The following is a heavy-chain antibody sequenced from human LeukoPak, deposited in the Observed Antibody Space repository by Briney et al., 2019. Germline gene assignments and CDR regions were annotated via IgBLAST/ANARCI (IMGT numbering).Heavy chain of an antibody. CDR1: GYSISSGYY. V-gene: IGHV4-38-2*02. CDR3: ARDSRIALDY. CDR2: IYHSGST. D-gene: IGHD6-13*01. Sequence: SETLSLTCTVSGYSISSGYYWGWIRQPPGKGLEWIGSIYHSGSTYYNPSLKSRVTISVDTSKNQFSLKLSSVTAADTAVYYCARDSRIALDYWGQGTLVTVSS. J-gene: IGHJ4*02.